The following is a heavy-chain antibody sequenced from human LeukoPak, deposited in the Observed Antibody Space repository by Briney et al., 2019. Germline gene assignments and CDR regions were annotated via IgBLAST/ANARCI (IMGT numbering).Heavy chain of an antibody. V-gene: IGHV3-30-3*01. CDR3: ARAGDSSANDAFDI. CDR2: KSYDGNNK. D-gene: IGHD3-22*01. J-gene: IGHJ3*02. Sequence: GKSLRLSCAASGFTFSTYAVHWVRQAPGKGLEWVAIKSYDGNNKYFADSVRGRFTISRDNSKNTLYLQMNSLRAEDTAVYYCARAGDSSANDAFDIWGQGTMVTVSS. CDR1: GFTFSTYA.